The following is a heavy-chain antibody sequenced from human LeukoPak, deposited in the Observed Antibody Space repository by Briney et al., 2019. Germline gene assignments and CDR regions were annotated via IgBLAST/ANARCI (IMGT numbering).Heavy chain of an antibody. J-gene: IGHJ4*02. Sequence: SETLSLTCTVSGYSISNGYYWGWIRQPPGKGLEWVGSISHRGITYYNPSLRSRITISLDRSKQKFSLKLTSVTAADTAVYFCARGAEYYAIWRGYAGYSDYWGQGISVTVSS. V-gene: IGHV4-38-2*02. CDR2: ISHRGIT. D-gene: IGHD3-3*01. CDR3: ARGAEYYAIWRGYAGYSDY. CDR1: GYSISNGYY.